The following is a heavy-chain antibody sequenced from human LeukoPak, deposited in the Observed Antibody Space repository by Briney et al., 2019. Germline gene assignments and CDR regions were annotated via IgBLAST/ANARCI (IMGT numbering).Heavy chain of an antibody. CDR2: INSDGGST. CDR3: ARVASYDFWSVYRRDY. Sequence: GGSLRLSCAASGFTFSSYWMHWVRQAPGKGLVWVSRINSDGGSTSYADSVKGRFTISRDNAKNTLYLQMNSLRAEDTGVYYCARVASYDFWSVYRRDYWGEGNLVTVSS. CDR1: GFTFSSYW. D-gene: IGHD3-3*01. V-gene: IGHV3-74*01. J-gene: IGHJ4*02.